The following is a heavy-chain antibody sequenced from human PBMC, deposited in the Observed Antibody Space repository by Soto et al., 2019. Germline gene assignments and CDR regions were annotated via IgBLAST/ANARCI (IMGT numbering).Heavy chain of an antibody. V-gene: IGHV3-48*01. Sequence: EVQLVESGGGLVHPGGSLRLSCAASGFIFSDYGMNWARQAPGRGLEWLAHITSTSTNIYYADSVKGRFTISRDNAKNSLYLLMNSLRAEDTAVYYCVSPLLKVLRTYWGQGTVVTVSS. CDR1: GFIFSDYG. CDR2: ITSTSTNI. J-gene: IGHJ4*02. CDR3: VSPLLKVLRTY. D-gene: IGHD2-15*01.